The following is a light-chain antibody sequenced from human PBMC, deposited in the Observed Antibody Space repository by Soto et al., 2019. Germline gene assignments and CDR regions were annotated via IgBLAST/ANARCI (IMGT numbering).Light chain of an antibody. CDR2: EVR. V-gene: IGLV2-14*01. Sequence: QSVLTQPASVSGSPGQSITIACTGTNRDVGSYNLVSWYQQRPGEAPKLIISEVRNRPSGISYRFTGSKSGNTASLTISGLQAEDEADYYCSSKAGTSTAVFGGGTKVTVL. CDR3: SSKAGTSTAV. CDR1: NRDVGSYNL. J-gene: IGLJ2*01.